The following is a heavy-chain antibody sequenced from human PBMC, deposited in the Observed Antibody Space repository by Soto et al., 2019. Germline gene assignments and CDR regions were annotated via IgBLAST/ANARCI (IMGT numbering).Heavy chain of an antibody. CDR1: GGSISSSSYY. D-gene: IGHD1-7*01. Sequence: SETLSLTCTVSGGSISSSSYYWGWIRQPPGKGLEWIGTIYYSGNTYSNPSLKSRVTISVDTSRNHFSLTLTSVTAADTAVYYCASKLELHSSFDYWGQGTLVTVSS. V-gene: IGHV4-39*02. CDR3: ASKLELHSSFDY. J-gene: IGHJ4*02. CDR2: IYYSGNT.